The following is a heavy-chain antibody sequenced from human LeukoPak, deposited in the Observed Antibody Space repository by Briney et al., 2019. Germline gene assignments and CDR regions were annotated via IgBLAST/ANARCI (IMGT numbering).Heavy chain of an antibody. Sequence: SETLSLTCTVSGGSINSHYWNWIRQSAGKGLEWIGRVYGSGSNNYNPSLKSRVTLSVDRSKNQISLNLNSVTAADTAVYYCAREDAAVGTAAPHDYWGQGILVTVSS. CDR1: GGSINSHY. CDR2: VYGSGSN. CDR3: AREDAAVGTAAPHDY. V-gene: IGHV4-4*07. D-gene: IGHD6-13*01. J-gene: IGHJ4*02.